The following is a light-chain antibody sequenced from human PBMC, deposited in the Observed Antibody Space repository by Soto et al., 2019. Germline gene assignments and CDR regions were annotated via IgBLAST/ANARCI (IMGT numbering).Light chain of an antibody. Sequence: EIVLTQSPGTLSLSPGERATLSCRASQSVSSSYLAWYQQKPGQAPRLLIYGASSRATGIPDRFSGSGSGTDFTLTISRLEPEDFAGYYCQQYASSPTYTFGQGTKLQIK. CDR3: QQYASSPTYT. J-gene: IGKJ2*01. V-gene: IGKV3-20*01. CDR1: QSVSSSY. CDR2: GAS.